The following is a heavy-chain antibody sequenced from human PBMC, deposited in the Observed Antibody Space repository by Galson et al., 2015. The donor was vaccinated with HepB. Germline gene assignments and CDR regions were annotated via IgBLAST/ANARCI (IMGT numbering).Heavy chain of an antibody. CDR2: ISGDGGST. D-gene: IGHD2/OR15-2a*01. J-gene: IGHJ3*02. V-gene: IGHV3-23*01. CDR3: AGDPGGNHGAFDI. CDR1: GFTFSNYA. Sequence: SLRLSCAASGFTFSNYALSWVRQAPGKGLEWVSSISGDGGSTFYADSVKGRFTVSRDKSKNTLYLQMNSLRAEDTAVYYCAGDPGGNHGAFDIWGQGTMVTVSS.